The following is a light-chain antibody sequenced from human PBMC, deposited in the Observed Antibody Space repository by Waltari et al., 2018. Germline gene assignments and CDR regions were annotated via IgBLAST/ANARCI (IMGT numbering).Light chain of an antibody. Sequence: EIVMTQSPATRSVSLGERATLSCSARQSFGSNYLAWYQQKPGQAPRLLISSASTRASGVPARFSGSGSGTEFTLTISSLQSEDFAIYYCQQYNNWPWTFGQGTKVEI. V-gene: IGKV3-15*01. CDR3: QQYNNWPWT. CDR1: QSFGSN. CDR2: SAS. J-gene: IGKJ1*01.